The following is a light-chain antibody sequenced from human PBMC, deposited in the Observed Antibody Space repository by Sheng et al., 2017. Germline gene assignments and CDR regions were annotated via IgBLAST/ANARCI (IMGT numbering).Light chain of an antibody. CDR1: QSVDSN. CDR2: GAS. J-gene: IGKJ2*01. V-gene: IGKV3-15*01. Sequence: EIVLTQFPGTLSLSPGERATLSCRASQSVDSNYLAWYQQKPGQAPRLLIYGASSRATGIPARFSGSGSGTEFTLTISSLQSEDFAVYYCQHYDNWPPYTFGQGTKLEI. CDR3: QHYDNWPPYT.